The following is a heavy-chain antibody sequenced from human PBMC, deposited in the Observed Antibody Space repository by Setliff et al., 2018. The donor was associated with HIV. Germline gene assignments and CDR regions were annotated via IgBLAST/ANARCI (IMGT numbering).Heavy chain of an antibody. CDR3: ARERNSSHWYSGWFDP. D-gene: IGHD6-13*01. V-gene: IGHV4-39*02. CDR2: IYYSETT. J-gene: IGHJ5*02. CDR1: GGSISSNTYY. Sequence: PSETLSLTCTVSGGSISSNTYYWGWIRQPPGKGLEWIGTIYYSETTSYNPSLKSRVTISVDTSKNHFSLKLSSVTAADTAVYYCARERNSSHWYSGWFDPWGQGTLVTVSS.